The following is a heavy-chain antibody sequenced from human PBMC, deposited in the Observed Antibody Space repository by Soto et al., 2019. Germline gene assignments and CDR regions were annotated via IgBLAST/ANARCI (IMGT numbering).Heavy chain of an antibody. J-gene: IGHJ4*02. V-gene: IGHV4-39*01. CDR3: ASMYSNFDY. D-gene: IGHD4-4*01. CDR1: GGSISSSSYY. CDR2: IYYSGST. Sequence: SETLSLTCTVSGGSISSSSYYWGWIRQPPGRGLEWIGSIYYSGSTYYNPSLKSRVTISVDTSKNQFSLKLSSVTAADTAVYYCASMYSNFDYWGQGTLVTVSS.